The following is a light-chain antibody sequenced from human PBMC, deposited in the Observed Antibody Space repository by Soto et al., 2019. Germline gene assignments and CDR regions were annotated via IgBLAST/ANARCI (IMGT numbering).Light chain of an antibody. CDR1: GSYVGGYNF. Sequence: QSVLTQPSSVSWSPGQSITISCTGTGSYVGGYNFVSWYQQHPGKVPELIIFDVSKRPSGAFNRFSGSKSGNTASLTISGLQAEDEADYYCSSYRSGNTPYVFGTGTKVTVL. CDR3: SSYRSGNTPYV. J-gene: IGLJ1*01. V-gene: IGLV2-14*03. CDR2: DVS.